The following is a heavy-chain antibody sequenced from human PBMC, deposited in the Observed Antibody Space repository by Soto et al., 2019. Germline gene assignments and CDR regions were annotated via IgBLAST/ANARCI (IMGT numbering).Heavy chain of an antibody. D-gene: IGHD4-4*01. CDR3: ARDATVNPLDNFDY. Sequence: GGSLRLSCAASGFTFSSYSMNWVRQAPGKGLEWVSSISSSSSYIYYADSVKGRFTISRDNAKNSLYLQMNSLRAEDTAVYYCARDATVNPLDNFDYWGQGTLVTVSS. J-gene: IGHJ4*02. CDR2: ISSSSSYI. V-gene: IGHV3-21*01. CDR1: GFTFSSYS.